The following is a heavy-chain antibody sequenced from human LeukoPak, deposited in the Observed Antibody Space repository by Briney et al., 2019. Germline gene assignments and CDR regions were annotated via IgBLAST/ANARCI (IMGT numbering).Heavy chain of an antibody. D-gene: IGHD5-12*01. CDR1: GFTFSSYS. CDR3: ARDSLLWLRPFDY. V-gene: IGHV3-7*01. J-gene: IGHJ4*02. CDR2: IKQDGSEK. Sequence: PGGSLRLSCAASGFTFSSYSMNWVRQAPGKGLEWVANIKQDGSEKYYVDSVKGRFTISRDNAKNSLYLQMNSLRAEDTAVYYCARDSLLWLRPFDYWGQGTLVTVSS.